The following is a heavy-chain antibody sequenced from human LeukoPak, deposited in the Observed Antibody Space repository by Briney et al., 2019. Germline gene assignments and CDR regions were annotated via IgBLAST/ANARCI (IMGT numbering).Heavy chain of an antibody. D-gene: IGHD2-2*03. V-gene: IGHV3-23*01. CDR1: GFTFSSYA. CDR3: AKDAGYCSSTSCYWYPPNMDV. Sequence: PGGSLRLSCAASGFTFSSYAMSWVRQAPGKGLEWVSAISGSGGSTYYADSVKGRFTISRDNSKNTLYLQRNSLRAEDTAVYYCAKDAGYCSSTSCYWYPPNMDVWGQGTTVTVSS. J-gene: IGHJ6*02. CDR2: ISGSGGST.